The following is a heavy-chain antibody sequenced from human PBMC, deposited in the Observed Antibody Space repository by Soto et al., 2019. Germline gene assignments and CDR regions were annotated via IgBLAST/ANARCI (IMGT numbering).Heavy chain of an antibody. V-gene: IGHV4-34*01. Sequence: PSETLSFTCAIYGGAFRDYYWSWIRQPPGKGLEWIGEIDHTGSTNYNPSLKSRVTVSVDTSKNEISLKLRSVTAADTAVYYCTRGTPTVTVTVNWGQGTLVTVSS. CDR2: IDHTGST. J-gene: IGHJ4*02. CDR1: GGAFRDYY. CDR3: TRGTPTVTVTVN. D-gene: IGHD2-21*02.